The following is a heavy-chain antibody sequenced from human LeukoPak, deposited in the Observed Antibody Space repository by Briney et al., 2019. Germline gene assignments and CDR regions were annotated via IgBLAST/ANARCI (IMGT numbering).Heavy chain of an antibody. Sequence: GGSLRLSCGASGFTFRSYWMHWVRQAPGKGLEWVAVISYDGSNKYYADSVKGRFTISRDNSKNTLYLQMNSLRAEDTAVYYCARADSGSYTDYFDYWGQGTLVTVSS. CDR2: ISYDGSNK. CDR3: ARADSGSYTDYFDY. D-gene: IGHD1-26*01. J-gene: IGHJ4*02. V-gene: IGHV3-30*03. CDR1: GFTFRSYW.